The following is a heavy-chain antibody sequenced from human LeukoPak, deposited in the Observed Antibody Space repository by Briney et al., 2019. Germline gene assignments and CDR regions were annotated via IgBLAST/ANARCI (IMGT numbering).Heavy chain of an antibody. CDR1: GGSISSGSYY. V-gene: IGHV4-61*02. J-gene: IGHJ3*02. D-gene: IGHD1-26*01. CDR2: IYTSGST. Sequence: PSETLSLTCTVSGGSISSGSYYWSWIRQPAGKGLEWIGRIYTSGSTNYNPSLKSRVTISVDTSKNQFSLKLSSVTAADTAVYYCARALSFSGSGAFDIWGQGTMVTVSS. CDR3: ARALSFSGSGAFDI.